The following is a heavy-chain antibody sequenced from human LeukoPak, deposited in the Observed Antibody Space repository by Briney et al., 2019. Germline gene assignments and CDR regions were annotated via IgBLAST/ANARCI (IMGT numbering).Heavy chain of an antibody. Sequence: RRSLRLSCAASGFTFSSYGMHWVRQAPGKGLEWVAVIWYDGSNKYYADSVKGRFTISRDNSKNTLYLQMNSLRAEDTAVYYCARDYLDWYFDLWGRGTLVTVPS. V-gene: IGHV3-33*01. CDR2: IWYDGSNK. J-gene: IGHJ2*01. CDR1: GFTFSSYG. CDR3: ARDYLDWYFDL.